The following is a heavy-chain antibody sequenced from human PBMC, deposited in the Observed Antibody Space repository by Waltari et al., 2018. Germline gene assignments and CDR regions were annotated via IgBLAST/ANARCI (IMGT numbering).Heavy chain of an antibody. CDR2: ISAYNGNT. V-gene: IGHV1-18*01. D-gene: IGHD3-22*01. Sequence: QVQLVQSGAEVKKPGASVKVSCKASGYTFPSYGISRVRQAPGQGLEWMGLISAYNGNTNYAQKLQGRVTMTTDTSTSTAYMELRSLRSDDTAVYYCARPFNYYDSSGLKYWGQGTLVTVSS. CDR3: ARPFNYYDSSGLKY. J-gene: IGHJ4*02. CDR1: GYTFPSYG.